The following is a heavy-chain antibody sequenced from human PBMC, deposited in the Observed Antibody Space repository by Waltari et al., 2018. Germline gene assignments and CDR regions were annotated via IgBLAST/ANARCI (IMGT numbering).Heavy chain of an antibody. V-gene: IGHV1-69*01. CDR2: IIPIVGIA. CDR3: ARVRVAGTLTDAFDI. J-gene: IGHJ3*02. Sequence: QVQLVQSGAEVKKPGSSVRVSCKASGGTFSSYAISWVRQAPGQGLEWMGGIIPIVGIANYAQKFQGRVTMTADESTSTAYMELSSLRSEDTAVYYCARVRVAGTLTDAFDIWGQGTMVTVSS. D-gene: IGHD6-19*01. CDR1: GGTFSSYA.